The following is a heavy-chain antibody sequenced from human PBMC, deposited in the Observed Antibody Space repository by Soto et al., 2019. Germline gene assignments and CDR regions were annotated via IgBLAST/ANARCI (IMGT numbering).Heavy chain of an antibody. CDR2: ISGYNGDT. J-gene: IGHJ4*02. Sequence: QVQMKQSGGEVKKPGASVKVSCKTSGYTFTNHGVNWVRQAPGQGREWLGYISGYNGDTDYDQKFHDIFNMNIDKTTNTAVMELRNLRSDDSAVYYCARDVEYSTSLCEHWGQGPPVIVS. CDR3: ARDVEYSTSLCEH. D-gene: IGHD4-4*01. V-gene: IGHV1-18*04. CDR1: GYTFTNHG.